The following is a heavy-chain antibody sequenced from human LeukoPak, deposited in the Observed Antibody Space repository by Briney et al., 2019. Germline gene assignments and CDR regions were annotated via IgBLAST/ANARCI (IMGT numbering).Heavy chain of an antibody. CDR1: GGSISSSSYY. J-gene: IGHJ5*02. Sequence: NPSETLSLTCTVSGGSISSSSYYWGWIRQPPGKGLEWIGSIYYSGSTYYNPSLKSRVTISVDTSKNQFSLKLSSVTAADTAVYYCARAPSYYYGSGDRYNWFDPWGQGTLVTVSS. CDR3: ARAPSYYYGSGDRYNWFDP. CDR2: IYYSGST. D-gene: IGHD3-10*01. V-gene: IGHV4-39*07.